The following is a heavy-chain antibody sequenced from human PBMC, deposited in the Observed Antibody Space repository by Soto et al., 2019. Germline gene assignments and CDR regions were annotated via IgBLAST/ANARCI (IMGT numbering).Heavy chain of an antibody. Sequence: GESLKISCKGSGYSFSKYWIAWVRQMPGQGLEWMGIIYPGDSDTTYNPSVQGHVTISVDESINTAYLQWASLEASDTAMYYCARQKLWMATINNDAFDIWGQGTMVTVSS. J-gene: IGHJ3*02. CDR3: ARQKLWMATINNDAFDI. CDR2: IYPGDSDT. V-gene: IGHV5-51*01. CDR1: GYSFSKYW. D-gene: IGHD2-21*01.